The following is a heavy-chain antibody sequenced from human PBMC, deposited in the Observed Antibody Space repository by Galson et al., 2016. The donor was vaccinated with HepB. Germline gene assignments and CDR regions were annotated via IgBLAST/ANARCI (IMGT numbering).Heavy chain of an antibody. CDR1: GFTFSHYW. Sequence: SLRLSCAASGFTFSHYWMTWIRQAPGKGLEWVANINQDGSETNYMVSVRGRFTISRDNAKNTLYLQMNSLRAEDTAVYYCVRDRIHDRWDDHPLFDNWGQGTLVTVSS. J-gene: IGHJ4*02. V-gene: IGHV3-7*01. D-gene: IGHD3-22*01. CDR3: VRDRIHDRWDDHPLFDN. CDR2: INQDGSET.